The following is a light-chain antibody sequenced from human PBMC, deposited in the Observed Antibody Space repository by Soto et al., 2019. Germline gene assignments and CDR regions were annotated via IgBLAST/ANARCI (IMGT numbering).Light chain of an antibody. CDR1: QSVLYSSNNKNY. Sequence: DIVMTQSPDSLAVYLGERATINCKSSQSVLYSSNNKNYLAWYQQKPGQPPKLLIYWASTRESGVPDRFSGSGAGTDFTLTISSMQAEDVAVYYCQQYYSTLFTVGPRTKVDI. CDR3: QQYYSTLFT. V-gene: IGKV4-1*01. CDR2: WAS. J-gene: IGKJ3*01.